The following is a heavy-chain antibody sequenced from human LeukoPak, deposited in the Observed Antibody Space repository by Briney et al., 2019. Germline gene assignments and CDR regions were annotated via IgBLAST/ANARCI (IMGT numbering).Heavy chain of an antibody. CDR3: AKNRGANYYNYYMDV. CDR1: GFTFSTYA. CDR2: IGGGGRDT. V-gene: IGHV3-23*01. Sequence: GGSLRLSCVASGFTFSTYAMSWVRQAPGKGLEWLSTIGGGGRDTFYADSVKGRFTVSRDDSKNTLYLQMSSLRAEDTAVYFCAKNRGANYYNYYMDVWGKGTTVTVSS. D-gene: IGHD4/OR15-4a*01. J-gene: IGHJ6*03.